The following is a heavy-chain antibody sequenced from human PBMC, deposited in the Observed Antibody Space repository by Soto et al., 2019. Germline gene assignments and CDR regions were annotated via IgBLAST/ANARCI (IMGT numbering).Heavy chain of an antibody. D-gene: IGHD5-12*01. Sequence: QVQVQESGPGLVKPSQALSLTCTVSGGSISSGNYYCSWIRQHPGKGLEWIGYIHYSGDTYYNPSLKSRVTMSIDTSKNQFSLNLSSVTAADTAVYYCARGGYNDYRGSDSWGHGTLVTVSS. CDR2: IHYSGDT. V-gene: IGHV4-31*03. CDR1: GGSISSGNYY. CDR3: ARGGYNDYRGSDS. J-gene: IGHJ5*01.